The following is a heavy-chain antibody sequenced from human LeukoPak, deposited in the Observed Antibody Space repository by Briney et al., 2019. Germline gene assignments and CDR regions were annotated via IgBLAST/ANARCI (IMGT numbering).Heavy chain of an antibody. Sequence: ASVKVSCKASGGTLSSYAISWVRQAPGQGLEWMGGIIPIFGTANYAQKFQGRVTITTDESTSTAYMELSSLRSEDTAVYYCARVGRRGQQPNPFDYWGQGTLVTVSS. V-gene: IGHV1-69*05. CDR3: ARVGRRGQQPNPFDY. CDR2: IIPIFGTA. D-gene: IGHD6-13*01. J-gene: IGHJ4*02. CDR1: GGTLSSYA.